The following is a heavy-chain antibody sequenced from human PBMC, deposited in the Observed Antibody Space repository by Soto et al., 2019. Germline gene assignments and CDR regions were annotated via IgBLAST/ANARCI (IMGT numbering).Heavy chain of an antibody. CDR1: GLPVAGSY. D-gene: IGHD3-10*01. CDR2: IYNDGTT. V-gene: IGHV3-53*01. J-gene: IGHJ6*02. CDR3: VRPLPSGQTHARDV. Sequence: GGSLRLSCVASGLPVAGSYMAWVRQAPGKGLEWASVIYNDGTTYYSQSVEGRFTISRDTSKNTLYLPMDKLRDEDTAVYYCVRPLPSGQTHARDVWGQGTTVTVSS.